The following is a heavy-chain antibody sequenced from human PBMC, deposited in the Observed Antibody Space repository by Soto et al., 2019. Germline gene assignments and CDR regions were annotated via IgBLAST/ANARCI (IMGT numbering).Heavy chain of an antibody. D-gene: IGHD5-12*01. Sequence: QVQLVQSGAEVKKPGASVKVSCKASGYTFTSYGISWVRQAPGQGLEWMGWISAYNGNTNYAQKFQGRVTMTRDTSISTAYMELSRLRSDDTAVYYCARSGYSGYDFPGSGYYFDYWGQGTLVTVSS. CDR1: GYTFTSYG. V-gene: IGHV1-18*01. J-gene: IGHJ4*02. CDR2: ISAYNGNT. CDR3: ARSGYSGYDFPGSGYYFDY.